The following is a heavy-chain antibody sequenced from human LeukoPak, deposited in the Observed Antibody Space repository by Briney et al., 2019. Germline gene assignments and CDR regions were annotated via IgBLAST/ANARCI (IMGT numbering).Heavy chain of an antibody. D-gene: IGHD5-18*01. J-gene: IGHJ4*02. CDR2: IYYSGST. V-gene: IGHV4-39*01. CDR3: ATLDETVDTAMVWGYYFDY. Sequence: SETLSLTCTVSGGSISSSSYYWGWIRQPPGKGLEWIGSIYYSGSTYYNPSLKSRVTISVDTSKNQFSLKLSSVTAADTAVYYCATLDETVDTAMVWGYYFDYWGQGTLVTVSS. CDR1: GGSISSSSYY.